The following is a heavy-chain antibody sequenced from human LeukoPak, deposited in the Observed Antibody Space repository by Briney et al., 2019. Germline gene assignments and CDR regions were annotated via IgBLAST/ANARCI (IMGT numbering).Heavy chain of an antibody. CDR2: INHSGST. J-gene: IGHJ4*02. D-gene: IGHD6-13*01. V-gene: IGHV4-34*01. CDR3: ASEGIAAAGIDY. Sequence: SETLSLTCTVSGGSISSYYWSWIRQPPGKGLEWIGEINHSGSTNYNPSLKSRVTISVDTSKNQFSLKLSSVTAADTAVYYCASEGIAAAGIDYWGQGTLVTVSS. CDR1: GGSISSYY.